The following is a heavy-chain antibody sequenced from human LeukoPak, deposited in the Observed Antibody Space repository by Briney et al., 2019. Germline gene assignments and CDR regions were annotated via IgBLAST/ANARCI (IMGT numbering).Heavy chain of an antibody. V-gene: IGHV3-15*01. Sequence: GGSLRLSCAGSGFTFSDAWMGWVRQAPGKGLEWVGRIKSKTDGGTTEDAAPVKGRFTISREDSKNTLFLRLNSLQTEDTGVYYCITEHYYDGSRKGYWGQGTLVTVSS. D-gene: IGHD3-16*01. J-gene: IGHJ4*02. CDR1: GFTFSDAW. CDR3: ITEHYYDGSRKGY. CDR2: IKSKTDGGTT.